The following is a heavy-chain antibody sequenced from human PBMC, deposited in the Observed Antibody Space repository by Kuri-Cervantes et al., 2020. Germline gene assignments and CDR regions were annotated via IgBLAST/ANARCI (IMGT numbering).Heavy chain of an antibody. CDR3: ASYYYDSSGYYFFPWD. V-gene: IGHV4-61*01. CDR2: MHYSGSGSA. Sequence: SETLSLTCSVSGGSVNIDPYYWSWIRQPPGKGLEWIGYMHYSGSGSANYSPSLKSRVTISVDTSKNQFSLKLSSVTAADTAVYYCASYYYDSSGYYFFPWDWGQGTLVTVSS. CDR1: GGSVNIDPYY. D-gene: IGHD3-22*01. J-gene: IGHJ4*02.